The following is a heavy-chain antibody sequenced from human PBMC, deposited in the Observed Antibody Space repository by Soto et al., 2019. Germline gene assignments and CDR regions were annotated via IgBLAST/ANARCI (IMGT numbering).Heavy chain of an antibody. CDR2: ISYDGSNK. V-gene: IGHV3-30*18. CDR1: GFTFSSYG. Sequence: QVQLVESGGGVVQPGRSLRLSCAASGFTFSSYGMHWVRQAPGKGLEWVAVISYDGSNKYYADSVKGRFTISRDNSKNTLYLQMNSLRAEDTAAYYCAKDRGPHPRVVPAAMSPNYYYYYGMDVWGQGTTVTVSS. J-gene: IGHJ6*02. D-gene: IGHD2-2*01. CDR3: AKDRGPHPRVVPAAMSPNYYYYYGMDV.